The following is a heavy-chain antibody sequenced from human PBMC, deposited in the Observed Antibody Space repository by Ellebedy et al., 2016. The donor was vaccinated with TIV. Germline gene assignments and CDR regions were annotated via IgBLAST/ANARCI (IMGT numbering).Heavy chain of an antibody. CDR1: GGSFSGYY. D-gene: IGHD6-19*01. J-gene: IGHJ4*02. CDR2: INHSGST. Sequence: MPSETLSLTCAVYGGSFSGYYWSWIRQPPGKGLEWIGEINHSGSTNYNPSLKSRVTISVDTSKNQFSMKLSSVTAADTAVYYCARGRQWLVLFWGQGTLVTVSS. CDR3: ARGRQWLVLF. V-gene: IGHV4-34*01.